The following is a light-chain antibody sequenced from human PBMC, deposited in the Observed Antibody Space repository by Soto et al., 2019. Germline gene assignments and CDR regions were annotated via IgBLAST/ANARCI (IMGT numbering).Light chain of an antibody. CDR3: QQYGSSPRLT. CDR1: QNILRT. Sequence: MVMTQAPVTLSVSPGETATLSCKVSQNILRTLAWYQQKPGQPPRLLIYGASTRVTGIPARFSGSGSGTDFTLTISRLEPEDFAVYYCQQYGSSPRLTFGGGTKVDIK. V-gene: IGKV3-20*01. CDR2: GAS. J-gene: IGKJ4*01.